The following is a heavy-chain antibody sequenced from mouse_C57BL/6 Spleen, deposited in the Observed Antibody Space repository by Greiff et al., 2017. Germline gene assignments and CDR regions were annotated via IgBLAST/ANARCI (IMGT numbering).Heavy chain of an antibody. D-gene: IGHD1-1*01. CDR2: ISSGSSTI. J-gene: IGHJ4*01. CDR1: GFTFSDYG. Sequence: EVHLVESGGGLVKPGGSLKLSCAASGFTFSDYGMHWVRQAPEKGLEWVAYISSGSSTIYYADTVKGRFTISRDNAKNTLFLQMTSLRAEDTSMYYCARPRYMDYWGQGTSVTVSS. V-gene: IGHV5-17*01. CDR3: ARPRYMDY.